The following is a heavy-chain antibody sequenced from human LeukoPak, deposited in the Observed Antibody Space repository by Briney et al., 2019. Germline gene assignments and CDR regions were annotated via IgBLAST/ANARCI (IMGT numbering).Heavy chain of an antibody. D-gene: IGHD2-2*02. CDR2: INHSGST. V-gene: IGHV4-34*01. CDR3: ARAEIPPFDY. Sequence: SETLSLTCAVYGGSFSGYYWSWIRQPPGKGLEWIGEINHSGSTNYNPSLKSRVTISVDTSKNQFSLKLSSVTAADTAVYYCARAEIPPFDYWGQGTLVTVSS. CDR1: GGSFSGYY. J-gene: IGHJ4*02.